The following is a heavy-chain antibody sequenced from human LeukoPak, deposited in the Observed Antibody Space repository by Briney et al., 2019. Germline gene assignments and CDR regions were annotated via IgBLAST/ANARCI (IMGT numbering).Heavy chain of an antibody. CDR2: FNHRGST. Sequence: PSETLSLTCTVSGDPMSRSTYYWVWIRQPPGKGPEWIGTFNHRGSTYYNPSPKSRVTMSLDTSKNQFSLNLNSVTAADTAVFYCVRKTIGSSYDHWGQGTLVTVSS. CDR3: VRKTIGSSYDH. V-gene: IGHV4-39*01. D-gene: IGHD3-16*01. CDR1: GDPMSRSTYY. J-gene: IGHJ4*02.